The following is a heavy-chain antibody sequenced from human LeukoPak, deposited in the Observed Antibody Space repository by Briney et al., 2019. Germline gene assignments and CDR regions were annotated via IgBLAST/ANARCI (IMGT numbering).Heavy chain of an antibody. J-gene: IGHJ3*02. D-gene: IGHD1-1*01. CDR1: GFTFSSYS. CDR3: ARVPEPAYDRGNDAVDI. Sequence: GGSLRLSCAASGFTFSSYSMSWVRQAPXXXXXXXXSISSSSYIYYADSVKGRFTISRDNAKNSLYLQMNRLRAEDTAVYYCARVPEPAYDRGNDAVDIWGQGTMVTVSS. V-gene: IGHV3-21*01. CDR2: ISSSSYI.